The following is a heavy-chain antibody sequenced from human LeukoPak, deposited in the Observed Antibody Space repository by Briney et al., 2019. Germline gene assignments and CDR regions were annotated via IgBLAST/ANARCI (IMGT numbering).Heavy chain of an antibody. CDR3: AYGDTYYDL. CDR2: IYYTGST. J-gene: IGHJ4*02. V-gene: IGHV4-59*01. D-gene: IGHD4/OR15-4a*01. Sequence: SETLSLTCTVSGASISDYYWMWIRQPPGKGLEWIGYIYYTGSTNSNPSLKSRVVMSVDMSKNQFSLSLTSVSAADSALYAGAYGDTYYDLWGQGTLVSVSS. CDR1: GASISDYY.